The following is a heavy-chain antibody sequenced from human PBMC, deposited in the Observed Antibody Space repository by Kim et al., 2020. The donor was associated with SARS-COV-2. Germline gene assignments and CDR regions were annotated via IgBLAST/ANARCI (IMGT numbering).Heavy chain of an antibody. D-gene: IGHD4-17*01. CDR3: VRHRPLGHGGYFDF. J-gene: IGHJ4*03. CDR1: GDSINNRFYY. CDR2: VYYTGTS. V-gene: IGHV4-39*02. Sequence: SETLSLTCTVSGDSINNRFYYWGWIRQAPGKGLEWIGSVYYTGTSDHNPSLKSRVSMSAETSRNHFSLRLSSVTAADTAIYYCVRHRPLGHGGYFDFWG.